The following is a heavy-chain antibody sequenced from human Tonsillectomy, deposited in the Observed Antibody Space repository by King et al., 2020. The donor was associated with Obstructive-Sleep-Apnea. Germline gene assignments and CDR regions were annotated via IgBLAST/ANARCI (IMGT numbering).Heavy chain of an antibody. V-gene: IGHV4-59*01. CDR3: ARVGVDYVILTGHNRHRDWFDP. CDR1: GGSISSYH. CDR2: IDYSGST. D-gene: IGHD3-9*01. J-gene: IGHJ5*02. Sequence: QLQESGPGLVKPSETLSLTCTVSGGSISSYHWSWIRQSPGKGLEWIGYIDYSGSTNYNPSLKSRVTISVDTSKNQFSLSLTSVSAADTAVYYFARVGVDYVILTGHNRHRDWFDPWGQGALVTVSS.